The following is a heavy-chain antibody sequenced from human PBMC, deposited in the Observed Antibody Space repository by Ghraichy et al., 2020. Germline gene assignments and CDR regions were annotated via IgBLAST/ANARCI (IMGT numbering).Heavy chain of an antibody. CDR2: INHSGST. D-gene: IGHD3-10*01. Sequence: SETLSLTCAVYGGSFTDYYWSWIRQPPGKGLEWIGEINHSGSTNYNPSLKSRVTISVDTSKNQFSLKLSSVTAADTAVYYCARRFTMVQDFGMDVWGQGTTVTVSS. J-gene: IGHJ6*02. V-gene: IGHV4-34*01. CDR1: GGSFTDYY. CDR3: ARRFTMVQDFGMDV.